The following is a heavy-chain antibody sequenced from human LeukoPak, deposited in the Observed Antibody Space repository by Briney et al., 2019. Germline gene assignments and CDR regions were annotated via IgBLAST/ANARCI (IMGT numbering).Heavy chain of an antibody. CDR2: INPDSGGT. CDR3: ARPFTETPSLGALDY. J-gene: IGHJ4*02. Sequence: ASVKVSCKASGYTFTDYYMHWVRQAPGQGLEWMGWINPDSGGTNYAQNFQGRVTMTRDTSISTAYMELSRLRSDDTAVYYCARPFTETPSLGALDYWGQGTLVTVSS. CDR1: GYTFTDYY. D-gene: IGHD4-11*01. V-gene: IGHV1-2*02.